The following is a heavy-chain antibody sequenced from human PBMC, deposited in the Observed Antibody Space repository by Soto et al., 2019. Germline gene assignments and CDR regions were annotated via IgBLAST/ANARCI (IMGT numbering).Heavy chain of an antibody. J-gene: IGHJ5*02. Sequence: EVQLLESGGDLVQPGGSLRLSCAASGFTFNLYAMSWVRQAPGKGLEWVSTIGGGGGRTYYADSAQGRFTVSRDNSENTLYLQMNNLRAEDTAVYYCAKDRSRYGSGWHNWFDPWGQGTLVTVSS. CDR1: GFTFNLYA. CDR2: IGGGGGRT. CDR3: AKDRSRYGSGWHNWFDP. D-gene: IGHD6-19*01. V-gene: IGHV3-23*01.